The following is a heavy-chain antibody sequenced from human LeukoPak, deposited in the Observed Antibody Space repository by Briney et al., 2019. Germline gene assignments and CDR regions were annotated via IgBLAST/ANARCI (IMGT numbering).Heavy chain of an antibody. CDR2: IYYSGST. V-gene: IGHV4-59*08. Sequence: SETLSLTCTVSGGSISSYYWSWIRQPPGKGLEWIGYIYYSGSTNYIPSLKSRVTISVDTSKNQFSLKLSSVTAADTAVYYCARQYSSSWYIDYWGQGTLVTVSS. CDR1: GGSISSYY. D-gene: IGHD6-13*01. J-gene: IGHJ4*02. CDR3: ARQYSSSWYIDY.